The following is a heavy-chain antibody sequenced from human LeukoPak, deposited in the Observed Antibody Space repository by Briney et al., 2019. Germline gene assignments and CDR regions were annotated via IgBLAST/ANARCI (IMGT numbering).Heavy chain of an antibody. J-gene: IGHJ5*02. CDR2: INSDGSTT. CDR1: GFTFSNYW. V-gene: IGHV3-74*01. Sequence: GGSLRLSCAASGFTFSNYWMHWVRQAPGKGLVWVSHINSDGSTTNYADSVKGRFSISRDNSKNTLYLQMNSLRAEDTAVYYCAKVGLERNWFDPWGQGTLVTVSS. CDR3: AKVGLERNWFDP. D-gene: IGHD1-1*01.